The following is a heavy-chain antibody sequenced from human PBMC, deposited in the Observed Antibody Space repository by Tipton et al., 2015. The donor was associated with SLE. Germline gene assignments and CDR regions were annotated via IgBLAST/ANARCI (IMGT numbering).Heavy chain of an antibody. CDR1: GGSISGYY. J-gene: IGHJ5*02. CDR2: VYSSEDT. V-gene: IGHV4-59*01. CDR3: ARGPGFCNGGNCQGDRRWFDP. Sequence: TLSLTCTVSGGSISGYYWSWIRQPPGEGLECIGYVYSSEDTHYNPSLQSRVSMSIDTSKNQFSLKVNSVTAADTAIYYCARGPGFCNGGNCQGDRRWFDPRGQGILVTVSS. D-gene: IGHD2-15*01.